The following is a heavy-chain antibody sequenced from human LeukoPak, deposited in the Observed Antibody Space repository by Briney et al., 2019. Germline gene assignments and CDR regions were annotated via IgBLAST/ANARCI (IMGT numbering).Heavy chain of an antibody. Sequence: GGSLRLSCAASGFTFSSYAMHWVRQAPGKGLEYVSAISSNGGSTYYANSVKGRFTISRDNSKNTLYLQMGSLRAEDMAVYYCARGVLEPRADILPGYCSDYWGQGTLVTVSS. CDR2: ISSNGGST. V-gene: IGHV3-64*01. CDR1: GFTFSSYA. J-gene: IGHJ4*02. D-gene: IGHD3-9*01. CDR3: ARGVLEPRADILPGYCSDY.